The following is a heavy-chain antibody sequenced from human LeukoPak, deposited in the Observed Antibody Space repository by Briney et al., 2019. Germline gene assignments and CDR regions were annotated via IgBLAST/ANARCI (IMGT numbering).Heavy chain of an antibody. CDR3: ARVFLGIYGTFDAFDI. Sequence: SETLSLTCTVSGASISSYYWSWIRQPAGKGLEWIGRIYTSGSTNYNPSLKSRVTMSVDTSKNQFSLKLSSVTAADTAVYYCARVFLGIYGTFDAFDIWGQGTMVTVSS. CDR1: GASISSYY. D-gene: IGHD3-3*01. V-gene: IGHV4-4*07. J-gene: IGHJ3*02. CDR2: IYTSGST.